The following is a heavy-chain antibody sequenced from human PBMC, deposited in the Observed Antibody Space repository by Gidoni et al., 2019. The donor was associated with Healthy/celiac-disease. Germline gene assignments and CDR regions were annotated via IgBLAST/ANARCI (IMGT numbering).Heavy chain of an antibody. J-gene: IGHJ4*02. V-gene: IGHV4-59*08. Sequence: QVQLQESGPGLVTPSETLSLTCTVSGGSISSYYWSWIRQPPGKGLEWIGYIYYSGSTNYNPSLKSRVTISVDTSKNQFSLKLSSVTAADTAVYYCARGSSSSGFEFGGQGTLVTVSS. CDR3: ARGSSSSGFEF. D-gene: IGHD6-6*01. CDR1: GGSISSYY. CDR2: IYYSGST.